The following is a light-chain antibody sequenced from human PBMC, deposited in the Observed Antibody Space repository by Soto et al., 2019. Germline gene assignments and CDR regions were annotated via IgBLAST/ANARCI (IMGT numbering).Light chain of an antibody. V-gene: IGLV1-47*01. CDR3: ASWVGSLSAWV. J-gene: IGLJ3*02. Sequence: QSVLTQPHSASGTPGQRVTISCSGSSSNIGSNYVSWYQHLPGTAPKLLIHRNNERPSGVPDRFSASKSGTSASLAISGLRSEDEGDYFCASWVGSLSAWVFGGGTKLTVL. CDR1: SSNIGSNY. CDR2: RNN.